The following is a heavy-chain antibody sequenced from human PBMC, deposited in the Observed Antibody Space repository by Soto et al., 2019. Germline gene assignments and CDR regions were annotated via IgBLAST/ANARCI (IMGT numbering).Heavy chain of an antibody. J-gene: IGHJ4*02. V-gene: IGHV3-15*01. CDR3: TTGQVAGTRDY. D-gene: IGHD6-19*01. CDR2: IKSKTDGGTT. CDR1: GFTFSNAW. Sequence: EVQLVESGGGLVKPGGSLRLSCAASGFTFSNAWMSWVRQPPGKGLEWVGRIKSKTDGGTTDYVAPAKGRFIISRDDSKNMVYLQMNSLNTEDTAMYYCTTGQVAGTRDYWGQGTLVTVSA.